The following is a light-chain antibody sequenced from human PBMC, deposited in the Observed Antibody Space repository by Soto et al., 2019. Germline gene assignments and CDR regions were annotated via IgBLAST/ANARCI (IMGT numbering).Light chain of an antibody. Sequence: EIVLTQSPGTLSLSPGERATLSCRASQSVSSSYLAWDQQKPGQAPRLLIYGASSRATGIPDRFSGSGSGTAFSLTISRLEPEDFAVYYCQQYGSSPPQTCGQGTKVEIK. J-gene: IGKJ1*01. CDR1: QSVSSSY. CDR3: QQYGSSPPQT. V-gene: IGKV3-20*01. CDR2: GAS.